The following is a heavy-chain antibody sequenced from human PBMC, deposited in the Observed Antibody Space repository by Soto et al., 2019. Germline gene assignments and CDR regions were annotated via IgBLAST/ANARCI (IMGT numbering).Heavy chain of an antibody. J-gene: IGHJ6*03. CDR1: GYTFTSYG. CDR2: ISADNGNT. Sequence: GASVKVSCKASGYTFTSYGISWVRQAPGQGLEWMGWISADNGNTNYAQKLQGRVTMTTDTSTSTAYMELSSLRSEDTAVYYCAREIYSGYPGVNYYYYMDVWGKGTTVTVSS. D-gene: IGHD5-12*01. V-gene: IGHV1-18*01. CDR3: AREIYSGYPGVNYYYYMDV.